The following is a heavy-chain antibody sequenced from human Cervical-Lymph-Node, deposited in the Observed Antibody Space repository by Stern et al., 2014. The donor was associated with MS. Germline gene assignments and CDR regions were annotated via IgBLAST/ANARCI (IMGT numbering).Heavy chain of an antibody. CDR1: GLTFTNYP. Sequence: VQLVQSGGGLVQPGGSLRLSCAASGLTFTNYPLSWVRQAPGKGLEWVSSITVSGANTYSADSVKGRFTISRDNSKNTLYLHMSSLRAEDPAVYYCATNPVNSFGFVYRYFDYWGQGTLVTVSS. CDR2: ITVSGANT. J-gene: IGHJ4*02. CDR3: ATNPVNSFGFVYRYFDY. D-gene: IGHD5-18*01. V-gene: IGHV3-23*04.